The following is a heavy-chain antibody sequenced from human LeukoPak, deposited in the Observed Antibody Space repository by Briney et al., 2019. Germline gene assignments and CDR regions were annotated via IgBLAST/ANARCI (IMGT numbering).Heavy chain of an antibody. CDR3: AGMGIAVAGTAA. J-gene: IGHJ5*02. V-gene: IGHV4-39*02. D-gene: IGHD6-19*01. Sequence: SETLSLTCTVSGGSISSSSYYWGWIRQPPGKGLEWIGSIYYSGSTYYNPSLKSRVTISVDTSKNHFSLKLSSVTAADTAVYYCAGMGIAVAGTAAWGQGTLVTVSS. CDR1: GGSISSSSYY. CDR2: IYYSGST.